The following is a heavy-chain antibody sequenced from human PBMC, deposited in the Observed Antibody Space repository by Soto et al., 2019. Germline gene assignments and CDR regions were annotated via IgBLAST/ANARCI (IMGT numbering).Heavy chain of an antibody. Sequence: SETLSLTCTVSGVSISSGGYYWSWIRQHPGKGLEWIGYFYSSGSTSYNPSLKSRVTISVDTAKNHFSLKLSSVTAADTAVYFCARGDLKFGQLLPNPLTYWGRGTLVTVSS. V-gene: IGHV4-31*03. CDR2: FYSSGST. CDR1: GVSISSGGYY. D-gene: IGHD3-10*01. J-gene: IGHJ4*02. CDR3: ARGDLKFGQLLPNPLTY.